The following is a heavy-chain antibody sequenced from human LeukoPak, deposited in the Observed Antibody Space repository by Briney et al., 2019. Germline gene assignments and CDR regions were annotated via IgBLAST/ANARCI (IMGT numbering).Heavy chain of an antibody. CDR1: GFTFSSYW. J-gene: IGHJ4*02. V-gene: IGHV3-74*01. Sequence: GGSLRLSCAASGFTFSSYWMHWVRQAPGKGLVWVSRINSDGSTTTYADSVKGRFTISRDNAKNTLYLQMNSLRAEDTAVYYCARRSVPAATEYYFDYWGQGTLVTVSS. CDR2: INSDGSTT. D-gene: IGHD2-2*01. CDR3: ARRSVPAATEYYFDY.